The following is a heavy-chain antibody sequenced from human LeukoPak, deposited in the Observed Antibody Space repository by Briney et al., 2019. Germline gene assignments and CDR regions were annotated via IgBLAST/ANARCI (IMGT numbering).Heavy chain of an antibody. J-gene: IGHJ4*02. CDR1: GFTFSSYG. D-gene: IGHD5-12*01. V-gene: IGHV3-30*02. CDR3: ATGVGSGYDYVYY. CDR2: IRYDGSNK. Sequence: GGSLRLSCAASGFTFSSYGMHWVRQAPGKGLEWVAFIRYDGSNKYYADSVKGRFTISRDNSKNTRYLQMNSLRAEDTVVYYCATGVGSGYDYVYYWGQGTLVTVSS.